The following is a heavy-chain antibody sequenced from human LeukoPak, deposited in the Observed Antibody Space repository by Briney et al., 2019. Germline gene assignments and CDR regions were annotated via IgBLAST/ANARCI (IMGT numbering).Heavy chain of an antibody. D-gene: IGHD3-3*01. CDR2: ISGSGGST. J-gene: IGHJ4*02. CDR1: GFTFSSYA. V-gene: IGHV3-23*01. Sequence: GGSLRLSCAASGFTFSSYAMSWVRQAPGKGLEWVSAISGSGGSTYYADSVKGRFTISRDNSKNTLYLQMNSLRAEDTAVYYCASPRGSGYYEPLDYWGQGTLVTVSS. CDR3: ASPRGSGYYEPLDY.